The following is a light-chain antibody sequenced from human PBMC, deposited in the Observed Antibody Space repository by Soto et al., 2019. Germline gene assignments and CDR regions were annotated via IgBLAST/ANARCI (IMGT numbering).Light chain of an antibody. J-gene: IGKJ5*01. Sequence: DIQMTQSPSSLSASVGDRVTITCRASQSISSYLNWYQQKPGKAPKLLIYAASILQRGVPSRFSGSGSGTHFILTISNLQPEDFATYYCQQFNSLFGQGTRLEIK. CDR2: AAS. V-gene: IGKV1-39*01. CDR1: QSISSY. CDR3: QQFNSL.